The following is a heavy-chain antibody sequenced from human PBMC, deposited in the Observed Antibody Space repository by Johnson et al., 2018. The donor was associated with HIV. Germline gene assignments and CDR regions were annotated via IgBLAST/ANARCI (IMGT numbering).Heavy chain of an antibody. V-gene: IGHV3-13*01. CDR1: GFTFSNYD. J-gene: IGHJ3*02. D-gene: IGHD6-13*01. CDR3: ARGKGAAVGLDAFDI. Sequence: EVQLVESGGGLVQPGGSLRLSCAASGFTFSNYDMHWVRQTTGKGLEWVSAVGIAGDTYYPGSVKGRFIISRDNARNSFYLQMNSLRAGDTAVYFCARGKGAAVGLDAFDIWGQGTMVTVSS. CDR2: VGIAGDT.